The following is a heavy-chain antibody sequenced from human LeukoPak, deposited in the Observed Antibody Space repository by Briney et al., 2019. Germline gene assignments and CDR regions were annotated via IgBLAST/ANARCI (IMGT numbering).Heavy chain of an antibody. CDR2: IKQDGSEK. J-gene: IGHJ6*03. CDR1: GFTFSSYW. CDR3: ARGDYYYYYYMDV. Sequence: GGSLRLSCAASGFTFSSYWMSWVRQAPGKGLEWVANIKQDGSEKYYVDSVKGRFTISRDNAKNSLYLQMNSLRAEDTAVYYCARGDYYYYYYMDVWGKGTTVTVSS. V-gene: IGHV3-7*01.